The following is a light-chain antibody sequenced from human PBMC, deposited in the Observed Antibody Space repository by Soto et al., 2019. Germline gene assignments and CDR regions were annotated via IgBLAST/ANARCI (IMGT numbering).Light chain of an antibody. Sequence: QSVLTQPPSVSGAPGQRVTISCTGRSSNIGAGYDVHWYQQLPGTAPKRLIYGNSNRPSGVPDRFSGSKSGTSASLAITGLQAEDEADYYCQSYDSSLSGWVFGGGTKVTVL. CDR3: QSYDSSLSGWV. J-gene: IGLJ3*02. CDR2: GNS. V-gene: IGLV1-40*01. CDR1: SSNIGAGYD.